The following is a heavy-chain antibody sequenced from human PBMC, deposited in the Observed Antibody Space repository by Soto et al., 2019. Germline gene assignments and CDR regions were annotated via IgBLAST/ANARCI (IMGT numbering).Heavy chain of an antibody. D-gene: IGHD2-15*01. CDR1: GGSFSGYY. J-gene: IGHJ6*03. CDR3: ARGYCSGGSCYFALGYYYYMDV. CDR2: INHSGST. V-gene: IGHV4-34*01. Sequence: SETLSLTCAVYGGSFSGYYWSWIRQPPGKGLEWIGEINHSGSTNYNPSLKSRVTISVDTSKNQFSLKLSSVTAADTAVYYCARGYCSGGSCYFALGYYYYMDVWGKGTTVTVSS.